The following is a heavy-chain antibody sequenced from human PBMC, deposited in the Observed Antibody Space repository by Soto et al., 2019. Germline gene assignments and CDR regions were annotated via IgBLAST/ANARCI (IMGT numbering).Heavy chain of an antibody. D-gene: IGHD6-13*01. J-gene: IGHJ6*02. CDR2: INAGNGNT. Sequence: ASVKVSCKASGYTFTSYAMHWVRQAPGQRLEWMGWINAGNGNTKYSQKFQGRVTITRDTSASTAYMELSSLRSEDTAVYYCVTNRAAAGTILFRNYYYGMDVWGQGTTVTVSS. V-gene: IGHV1-3*01. CDR3: VTNRAAAGTILFRNYYYGMDV. CDR1: GYTFTSYA.